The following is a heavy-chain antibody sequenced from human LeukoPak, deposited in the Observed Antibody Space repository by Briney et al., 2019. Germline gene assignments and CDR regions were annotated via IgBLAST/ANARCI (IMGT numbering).Heavy chain of an antibody. CDR3: AKDSSAYSGSYYDY. Sequence: PGGSLRLSCAASGFTFSSHGMHGVRQSPGKGLEGVAVIWYDGSNKYYADSVKGRFTISRDNSKNTLYLQMNSLRAEDTAIYYCAKDSSAYSGSYYDYWGQGTLVTVSS. V-gene: IGHV3-33*06. D-gene: IGHD1-26*01. CDR1: GFTFSSHG. J-gene: IGHJ4*02. CDR2: IWYDGSNK.